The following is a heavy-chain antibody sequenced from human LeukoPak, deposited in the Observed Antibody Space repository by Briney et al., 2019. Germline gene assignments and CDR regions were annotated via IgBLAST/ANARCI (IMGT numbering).Heavy chain of an antibody. J-gene: IGHJ4*02. CDR2: INWNGGST. V-gene: IGHV3-20*04. Sequence: GGSLRLSCAASGFTFDDYGMSWVRQAPGKGLEWVSGINWNGGSTGYADSVKGRFTISRDNAKNTLYPQMNSLRAEDTAVYYCARPLSGYSSSLGYWGQGTLVTVSS. CDR3: ARPLSGYSSSLGY. D-gene: IGHD6-6*01. CDR1: GFTFDDYG.